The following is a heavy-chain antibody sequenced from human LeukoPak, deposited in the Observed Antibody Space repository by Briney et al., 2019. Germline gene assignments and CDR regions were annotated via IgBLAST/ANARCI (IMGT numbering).Heavy chain of an antibody. CDR3: ARQRLDNWFDP. CDR2: IYPGDSDT. V-gene: IGHV5-51*01. J-gene: IGHJ5*02. CDR1: GYSFTNYW. Sequence: GESLKISCKGSGYSFTNYWIGWVRQMPGKGLERMGTIYPGDSDTRYSPSFQGQVTISADKSISTAYLQWSSLKASDTAMYYCARQRLDNWFDPWGQGILVTVSS. D-gene: IGHD6-19*01.